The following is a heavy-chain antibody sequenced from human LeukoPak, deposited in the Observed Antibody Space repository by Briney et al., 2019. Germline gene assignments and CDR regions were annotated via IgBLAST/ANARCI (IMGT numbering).Heavy chain of an antibody. J-gene: IGHJ4*02. CDR1: GGSFSGYY. CDR2: INHSGST. CDR3: ARGSIDYDFWSGYGLDY. D-gene: IGHD3-3*01. Sequence: PSETLSLTCAVCGGSFSGYYWSWIRQPPGKGLEWIGEINHSGSTYYNPSLKSRVTISVDTSKNQFSLKLSSVTAADTAVYYCARGSIDYDFWSGYGLDYWGQGTLVTVSS. V-gene: IGHV4-34*01.